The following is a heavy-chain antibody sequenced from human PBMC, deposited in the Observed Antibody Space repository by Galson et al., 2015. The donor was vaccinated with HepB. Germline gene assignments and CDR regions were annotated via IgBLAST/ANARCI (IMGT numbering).Heavy chain of an antibody. CDR1: GYTFTSYY. J-gene: IGHJ5*02. CDR2: INPSGGST. CDR3: ARGRATDNWFDP. Sequence: SVKVSCKASGYTFTSYYMHWVRQAPGQGLEWMGIINPSGGSTSYAQKFQGRVTMTRDTSTSTVHMELSSLRSEETAVYYCARGRATDNWFDPWGQGTLVTVSS. V-gene: IGHV1-46*01.